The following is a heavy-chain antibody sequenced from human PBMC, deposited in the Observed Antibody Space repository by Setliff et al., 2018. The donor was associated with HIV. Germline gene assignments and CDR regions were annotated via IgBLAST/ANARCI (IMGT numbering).Heavy chain of an antibody. CDR3: AGDLSGGDDY. J-gene: IGHJ4*02. D-gene: IGHD3-10*01. Sequence: GGSLRLSCAASGFTFSSSAMTWVGQAPGKGLEWVSGIGGGNTFYADSVKGRFSISRDNAKNLLYLQMHRLRPEDTAVYYCAGDLSGGDDYWGQGTLVTVSS. CDR2: IGGGNT. CDR1: GFTFSSSA. V-gene: IGHV3-23*01.